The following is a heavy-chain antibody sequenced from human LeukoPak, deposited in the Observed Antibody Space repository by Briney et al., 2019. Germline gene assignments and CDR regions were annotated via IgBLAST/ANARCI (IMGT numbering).Heavy chain of an antibody. V-gene: IGHV1-2*02. J-gene: IGHJ4*02. D-gene: IGHD5-12*01. CDR2: INPNSGST. CDR1: GYTFTSYG. CDR3: ASGGGYDYFDY. Sequence: ASVKVSCKASGYTFTSYGISWVRQAPGQGLEWMGWINPNSGSTNYAQKFQGRVTMTRDTSISTAYMELSRLRSDDTAVYYCASGGGYDYFDYWGQGTLVTVSS.